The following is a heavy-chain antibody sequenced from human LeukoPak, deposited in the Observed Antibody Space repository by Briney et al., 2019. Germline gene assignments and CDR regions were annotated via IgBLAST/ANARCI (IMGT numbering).Heavy chain of an antibody. CDR2: IRHDASNK. CDR3: AKMDSYRTPVSADSGGYYSDY. V-gene: IGHV3-30*02. CDR1: GFTFSSHG. Sequence: GGSLRLSCAASGFTFSSHGMHWVRQAPGKGLEWVAFIRHDASNKFYADYVKGRFTISRDNSDNTVSLQMNSLRDEDTALYYCAKMDSYRTPVSADSGGYYSDYWGQGTLVTVSS. D-gene: IGHD1-26*01. J-gene: IGHJ4*02.